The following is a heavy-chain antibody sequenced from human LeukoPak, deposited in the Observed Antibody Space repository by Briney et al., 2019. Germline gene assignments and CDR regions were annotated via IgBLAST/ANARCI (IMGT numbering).Heavy chain of an antibody. CDR2: ISAYNGNT. CDR3: ARDNSVGETAWWFDP. Sequence: EASVKVSCKASGYTFTSYGISWVRQAPGQGLEWMGWISAYNGNTNYAQKLQGRVTMTTDTSTSTDYMELTSLTSDDTAVYYCARDNSVGETAWWFDPWGQGTLVTVSS. J-gene: IGHJ5*02. CDR1: GYTFTSYG. V-gene: IGHV1-18*01. D-gene: IGHD1-26*01.